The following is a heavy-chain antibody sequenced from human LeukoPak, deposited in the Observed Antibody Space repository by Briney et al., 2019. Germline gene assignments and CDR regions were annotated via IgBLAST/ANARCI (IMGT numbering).Heavy chain of an antibody. J-gene: IGHJ4*02. Sequence: GESLKISCKGSGYSFTSYWIGWVRQMPGKGLEWMGIIYPGDSDTRYSPSFQGQVTISADKSISTAYLQWSSLKASDTAMYYCARSPHSGLLVPAAIDYWGQGTLVTVSS. CDR3: ARSPHSGLLVPAAIDY. V-gene: IGHV5-51*01. CDR2: IYPGDSDT. CDR1: GYSFTSYW. D-gene: IGHD2-2*01.